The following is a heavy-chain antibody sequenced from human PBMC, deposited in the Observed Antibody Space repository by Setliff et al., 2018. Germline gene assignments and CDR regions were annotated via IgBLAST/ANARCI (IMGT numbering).Heavy chain of an antibody. Sequence: PSETLSLTCIVSGGSFSSLSYYWGWIRQPPGKGLEWIGSFYYSGSTYYNPSLKSRVSISADTSKNQFSLKLSSATAADTAVYYCAREVVGSTHDFFDYWGQGALVTVSS. V-gene: IGHV4-39*07. J-gene: IGHJ4*02. CDR3: AREVVGSTHDFFDY. CDR1: GGSFSSLSYY. D-gene: IGHD2-15*01. CDR2: FYYSGST.